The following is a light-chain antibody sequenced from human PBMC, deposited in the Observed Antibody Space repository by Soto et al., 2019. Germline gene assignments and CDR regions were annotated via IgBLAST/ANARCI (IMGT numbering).Light chain of an antibody. CDR2: DAS. CDR1: QSISSW. J-gene: IGKJ1*01. Sequence: DIQMIQSPSTLSASVGDRVTITCRASQSISSWLAWYQQKPGKAPKLLIYDASSLESGVPSRFSGSGSGTEFTLTISSLQPDDFATYYCQQYETFGQGTKVDIK. V-gene: IGKV1-5*01. CDR3: QQYET.